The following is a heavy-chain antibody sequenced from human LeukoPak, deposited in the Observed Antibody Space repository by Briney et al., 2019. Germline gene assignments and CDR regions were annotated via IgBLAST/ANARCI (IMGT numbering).Heavy chain of an antibody. CDR2: ISGGGETT. CDR1: GFTFNNYA. J-gene: IGHJ4*02. D-gene: IGHD4-17*01. CDR3: ARDYADYVGYFFFDY. V-gene: IGHV3-23*01. Sequence: AGGSLRLSCAASGFTFNNYAMNWVRQAPGKGLEWVSSISGGGETTYYADSAKGRFTISKDNSQNTLYLQMNSLRAEDTAVYYCARDYADYVGYFFFDYWGQGTLVPVSS.